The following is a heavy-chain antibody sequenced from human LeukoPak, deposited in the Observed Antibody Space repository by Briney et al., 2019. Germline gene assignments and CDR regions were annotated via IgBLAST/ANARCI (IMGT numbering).Heavy chain of an antibody. CDR1: GGSISSYY. D-gene: IGHD3-22*01. Sequence: SETLSLTCTVSGGSISSYYWSWIRQPPGKGLEWIGYIYYSGSTNYNPSLKSRVTIAVDTSKNQFSLRPTSVTAADTAVYYCARVAPTRGYASSGYYPLDYWGQGTLVNVSS. CDR2: IYYSGST. CDR3: ARVAPTRGYASSGYYPLDY. V-gene: IGHV4-59*01. J-gene: IGHJ4*02.